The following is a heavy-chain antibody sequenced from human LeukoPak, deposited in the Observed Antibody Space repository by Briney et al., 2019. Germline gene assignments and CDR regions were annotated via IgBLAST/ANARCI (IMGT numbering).Heavy chain of an antibody. CDR1: GFTFCSYG. CDR3: AKPTRGSGSFLIDF. J-gene: IGHJ4*02. CDR2: IWNDGSDK. D-gene: IGHD1-26*01. Sequence: GGSLRLSCAASGFTFCSYGMHWARQAPGKGLEWVAVIWNDGSDKYYADSVKGRFTISRDNSKNTLYLQMNSLRAEDTAVYYCAKPTRGSGSFLIDFWGQGTLVTVSS. V-gene: IGHV3-33*06.